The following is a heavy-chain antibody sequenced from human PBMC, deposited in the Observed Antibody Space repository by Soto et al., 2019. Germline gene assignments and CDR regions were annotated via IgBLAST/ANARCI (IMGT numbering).Heavy chain of an antibody. J-gene: IGHJ4*02. Sequence: QVQLQESGPGLVKPSETLSLTCTVSGGSISNYYWSWIRQPPGKGLEWIGYIYDSGSTNYNPSLKSPVTITVDTSKKQFSLKLSSVTAADTAVYYWARLFSSSWYYFDYWGQGTLVTVSS. V-gene: IGHV4-59*01. D-gene: IGHD6-13*01. CDR3: ARLFSSSWYYFDY. CDR2: IYDSGST. CDR1: GGSISNYY.